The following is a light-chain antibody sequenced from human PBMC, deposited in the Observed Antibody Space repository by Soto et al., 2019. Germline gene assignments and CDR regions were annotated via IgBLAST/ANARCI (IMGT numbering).Light chain of an antibody. V-gene: IGKV4-1*01. CDR2: WAS. CDR3: QQYYRTPYT. J-gene: IGKJ2*01. CDR1: QSVLFSSNNKNY. Sequence: DIVMTQSPDSLAVSVGERATINCKSSQSVLFSSNNKNYLAWYQQKPGQPPNLLISWASTRDSGVPDRFSGSGSGTEFTLTISSLQAEDVAVYYCQQYYRTPYTFGQGTKLEI.